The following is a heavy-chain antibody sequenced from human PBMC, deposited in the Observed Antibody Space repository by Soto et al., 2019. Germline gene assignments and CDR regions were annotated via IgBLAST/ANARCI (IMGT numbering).Heavy chain of an antibody. J-gene: IGHJ4*02. CDR3: AKGNYYDSSGYYYFDY. CDR1: GFTFSSYA. V-gene: IGHV3-23*01. Sequence: GGSLRLSCAASGFTFSSYAMSWVRQAPGKGLEWVSAISGSGGRTYYEDSVKGRFTISRDNSKNTLYLQMNSLRAEDTAVYYCAKGNYYDSSGYYYFDYWGQGTLVTVSS. D-gene: IGHD3-22*01. CDR2: ISGSGGRT.